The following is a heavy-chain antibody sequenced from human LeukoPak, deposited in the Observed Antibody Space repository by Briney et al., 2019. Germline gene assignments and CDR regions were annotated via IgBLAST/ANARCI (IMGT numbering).Heavy chain of an antibody. V-gene: IGHV4-59*01. J-gene: IGHJ4*02. CDR2: ISYSVST. CDR1: GGSISSYY. D-gene: IGHD2-2*01. CDR3: ARVVVPTNFDY. Sequence: SESLSLTCSVSGGSISSYYWSWVRQPPGKGLEWIGYISYSVSTNYNPSLKSRLTISLDTSKNQFSQRLSSMTAADTAVYYCARVVVPTNFDYWGQGTLVSVSS.